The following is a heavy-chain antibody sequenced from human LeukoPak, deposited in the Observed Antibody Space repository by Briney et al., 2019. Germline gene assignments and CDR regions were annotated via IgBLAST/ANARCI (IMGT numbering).Heavy chain of an antibody. CDR1: GFTFRSHA. V-gene: IGHV3-23*01. Sequence: GGSLRLSCVGSGFTFRSHAMSWVRQAPEKGLEFVSGIYENGGTTYYADSVKGRFSISRDNSKNTLYLQMDSLRGENTAVYYCAKDFRIGYSAHFDYWGQGALVTVSS. J-gene: IGHJ4*02. D-gene: IGHD2-21*01. CDR3: AKDFRIGYSAHFDY. CDR2: IYENGGTT.